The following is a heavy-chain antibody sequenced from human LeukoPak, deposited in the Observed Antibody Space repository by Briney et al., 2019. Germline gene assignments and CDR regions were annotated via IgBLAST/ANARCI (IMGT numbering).Heavy chain of an antibody. V-gene: IGHV5-51*01. J-gene: IGHJ3*02. D-gene: IGHD4-23*01. Sequence: GESLKISCKGSGYNFNSYWIGWVRQMPGKGLEWMGIIFRGDSDIRYSPSFQGQVTMSVDKSINTAYLQWSSLKASDTAMYYCARNRVDYGGNGDFFDIWGQGTMVTVSS. CDR3: ARNRVDYGGNGDFFDI. CDR2: IFRGDSDI. CDR1: GYNFNSYW.